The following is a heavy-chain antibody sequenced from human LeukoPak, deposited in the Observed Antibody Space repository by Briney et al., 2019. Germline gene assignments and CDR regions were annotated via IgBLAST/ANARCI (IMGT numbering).Heavy chain of an antibody. CDR2: IYPGDSDT. V-gene: IGHV5-51*01. J-gene: IGHJ6*02. Sequence: GESLKISCKGSGYSFTSYWIGWVRQMPGKGLEWMGIIYPGDSDTRYSPSFQGQVTISADKSISTAYLQWSSLKASDTATYYCARDIVVVPAARDTLYYYYGMDVWGQGTTVTVSS. CDR3: ARDIVVVPAARDTLYYYYGMDV. CDR1: GYSFTSYW. D-gene: IGHD2-2*01.